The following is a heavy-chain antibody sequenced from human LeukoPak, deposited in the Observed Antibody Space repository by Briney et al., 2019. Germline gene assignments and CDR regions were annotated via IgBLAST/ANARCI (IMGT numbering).Heavy chain of an antibody. J-gene: IGHJ3*02. CDR3: ARTSTGNAIDM. D-gene: IGHD1-1*01. CDR2: ISSDGSNK. Sequence: GGSLRLSCAASGFSFFSYGMHWVRQAPGKGLEWVAVISSDGSNKNFADSVKGRLTISRDNAKNTLYLQMNSLRVEDTAVYYCARTSTGNAIDMWGQGTMVTVSS. V-gene: IGHV3-30*03. CDR1: GFSFFSYG.